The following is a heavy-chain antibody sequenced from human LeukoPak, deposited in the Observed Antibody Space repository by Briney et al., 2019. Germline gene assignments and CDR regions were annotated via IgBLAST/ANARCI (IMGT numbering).Heavy chain of an antibody. D-gene: IGHD6-13*01. CDR2: IKQDGSEK. Sequence: HPGGSLRLSCAASGFTFSSYWMSWVRQAPGKGLEWVVNIKQDGSEKYYVDSVKGRFTISRDNAKNSLYLQMNSLRAEDTAVYYCARDLDSSSWYYFDYWGQGTLVTVSS. CDR3: ARDLDSSSWYYFDY. V-gene: IGHV3-7*01. J-gene: IGHJ4*02. CDR1: GFTFSSYW.